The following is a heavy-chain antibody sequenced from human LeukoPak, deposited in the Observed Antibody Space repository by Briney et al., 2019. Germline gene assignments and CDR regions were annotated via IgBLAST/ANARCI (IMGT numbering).Heavy chain of an antibody. J-gene: IGHJ4*02. V-gene: IGHV3-21*01. CDR3: ARGFGYSYGFFDLSADY. CDR2: ISSSSSYI. Sequence: GGSLRLSCAAFGFTFSSYSMNWVRQAPGKGLEWVSSISSSSSYIYYADSVKGRFTISRDNAKNSLYLQMNSLRAEDTAVYYCARGFGYSYGFFDLSADYWGQGTLVTVSS. CDR1: GFTFSSYS. D-gene: IGHD5-18*01.